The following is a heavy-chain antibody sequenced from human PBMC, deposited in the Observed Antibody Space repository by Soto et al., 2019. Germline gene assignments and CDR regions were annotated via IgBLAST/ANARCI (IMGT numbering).Heavy chain of an antibody. Sequence: SETLSRTFSVSGGSINISSYFRGWVRQPPGKGLEWIGSIYYSGSTYYNPSLRSRVTISVYTSKNQFSLKLSSVTAADTAVFYCARHYSSGSSNWFDTWGQGTQATVSS. J-gene: IGHJ5*02. D-gene: IGHD6-25*01. V-gene: IGHV4-39*01. CDR2: IYYSGST. CDR3: ARHYSSGSSNWFDT. CDR1: GGSINISSYF.